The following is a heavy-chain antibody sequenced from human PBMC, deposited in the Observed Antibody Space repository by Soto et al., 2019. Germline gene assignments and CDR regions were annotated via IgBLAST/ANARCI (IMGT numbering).Heavy chain of an antibody. D-gene: IGHD4-17*01. CDR1: YG. V-gene: IGHV3-30*03. J-gene: IGHJ4*02. Sequence: YGMRWVSQAPGKGLEWVAVISYDGSNKYYADSVKGRFTISRDNSKNTMYLQMNSLSAEDTAVYHCARDQVKGTMTILWGQGTLVTVSS. CDR2: ISYDGSNK. CDR3: ARDQVKGTMTIL.